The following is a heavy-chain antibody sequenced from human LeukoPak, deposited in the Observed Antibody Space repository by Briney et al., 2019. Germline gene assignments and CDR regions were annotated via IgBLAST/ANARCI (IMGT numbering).Heavy chain of an antibody. V-gene: IGHV4-39*07. CDR3: AREGGYSYSPIDY. D-gene: IGHD5-18*01. CDR2: IYYSGST. J-gene: IGHJ4*02. Sequence: SETLSLTCTVSGGSISISSYYWGWIRQPPGKGLEWIGSIYYSGSTYYNPSLKSRVTISVDTSKNQFSLKLSSVTAADTAVYYCAREGGYSYSPIDYWGQGTLVTVSS. CDR1: GGSISISSYY.